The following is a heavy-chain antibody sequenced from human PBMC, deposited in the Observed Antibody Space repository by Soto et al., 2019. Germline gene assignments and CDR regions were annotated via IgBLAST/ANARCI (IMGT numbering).Heavy chain of an antibody. CDR3: ARDLTIGGFFDP. D-gene: IGHD3-10*01. V-gene: IGHV4-59*01. J-gene: IGHJ5*02. Sequence: PSETLSLTCTVSGGSIRSYYWTWIRRSPGKGLEWIGYIHYTGRTNNNPSLKSRVTMSGDTSKNQFSLKLTSVIAGDTAVHSCARDLTIGGFFDPWGQGTLVTVSS. CDR1: GGSIRSYY. CDR2: IHYTGRT.